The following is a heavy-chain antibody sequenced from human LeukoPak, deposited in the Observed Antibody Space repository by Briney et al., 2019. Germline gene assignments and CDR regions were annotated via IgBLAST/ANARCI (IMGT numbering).Heavy chain of an antibody. Sequence: GESLKISRKGSGYSINNYWIGWVRQMPGKGLEWMGIIYPADSDIRYSPSFQGQVTISADKSISTAYLQWSSLKASDTAMYYCARQEYCSGGSCYTWFDPWGQGTLVTVSS. CDR1: GYSINNYW. CDR2: IYPADSDI. CDR3: ARQEYCSGGSCYTWFDP. V-gene: IGHV5-51*01. D-gene: IGHD2-15*01. J-gene: IGHJ5*02.